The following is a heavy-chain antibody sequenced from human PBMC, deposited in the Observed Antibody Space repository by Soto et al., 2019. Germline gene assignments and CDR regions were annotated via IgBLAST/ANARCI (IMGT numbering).Heavy chain of an antibody. CDR3: ARTMRDGYNSLLFDY. CDR1: GYTFTGYY. CDR2: INPNSGGT. V-gene: IGHV1-2*02. Sequence: QVQLVQSGAEVKKPGASVKVSCKASGYTFTGYYMHWVRQAPGQGLEWLGWINPNSGGTNYAQKFQGRVTMTRDTSISTAYMELSRLRSDDTAVYYCARTMRDGYNSLLFDYWGQGTLVTVSS. D-gene: IGHD5-12*01. J-gene: IGHJ4*02.